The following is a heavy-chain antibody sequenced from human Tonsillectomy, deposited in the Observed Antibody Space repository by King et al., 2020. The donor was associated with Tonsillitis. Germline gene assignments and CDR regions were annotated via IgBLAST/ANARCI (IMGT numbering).Heavy chain of an antibody. CDR3: ATAARAGIFDY. CDR1: GGTFNSYA. D-gene: IGHD6-6*01. Sequence: GQLVQSGAEVKKPGSSVKVSCKASGGTFNSYAINWVRQAPGQGLEWMGRIIPILDIAKYAQKLQGRVTITADKSTSTAYMELTSLRYEDTAVYYCATAARAGIFDYWGQGTLVTVSS. V-gene: IGHV1-69*09. J-gene: IGHJ4*02. CDR2: IIPILDIA.